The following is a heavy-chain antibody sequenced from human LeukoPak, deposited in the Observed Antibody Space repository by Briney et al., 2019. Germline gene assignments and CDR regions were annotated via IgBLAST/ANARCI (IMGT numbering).Heavy chain of an antibody. D-gene: IGHD4-17*01. J-gene: IGHJ4*02. CDR3: ATPAGPYGDYDY. Sequence: PSETLSLTCTVSGGSIRSTSYYWGWIRQPPGKGLEWIGSIYYSGTTYYNPSLKSRVTISVDTSKNQFSLNLRSMTAADTAVYYCATPAGPYGDYDYWGQGTQVTVPS. V-gene: IGHV4-39*01. CDR1: GGSIRSTSYY. CDR2: IYYSGTT.